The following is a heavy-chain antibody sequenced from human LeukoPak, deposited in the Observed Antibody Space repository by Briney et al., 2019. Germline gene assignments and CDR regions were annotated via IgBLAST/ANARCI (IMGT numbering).Heavy chain of an antibody. Sequence: GGSLRLSCAASGFTFDDYGMSWVRQAPGKGLEWVSYMSSSGSTIYYADSVKGRFTISRDNAKHSLYLQMNSLRAEDTALYYCAKDYAVGSIDYWGQGTLVTVSS. D-gene: IGHD3-16*01. CDR3: AKDYAVGSIDY. V-gene: IGHV3-11*01. CDR2: MSSSGSTI. J-gene: IGHJ4*02. CDR1: GFTFDDYG.